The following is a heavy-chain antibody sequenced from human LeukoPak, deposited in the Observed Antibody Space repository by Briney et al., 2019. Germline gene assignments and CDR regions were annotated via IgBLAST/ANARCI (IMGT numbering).Heavy chain of an antibody. Sequence: ASVRVSCKASGYTFTGYYINWVRQAPGQGLEWMGRINANSGDTKYAQNFQGRVTMTRDTSISTAYMELTRLRSDDTAVYYCARRRIAVSWFDPWGQGTLVTVS. V-gene: IGHV1-2*06. D-gene: IGHD6-19*01. CDR3: ARRRIAVSWFDP. CDR1: GYTFTGYY. J-gene: IGHJ5*02. CDR2: INANSGDT.